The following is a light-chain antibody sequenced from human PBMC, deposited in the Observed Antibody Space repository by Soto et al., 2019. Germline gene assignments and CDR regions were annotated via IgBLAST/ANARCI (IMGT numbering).Light chain of an antibody. V-gene: IGLV2-23*03. J-gene: IGLJ2*01. CDR3: CSYAGSSTFVV. Sequence: QSALTQPASVSGSPGQSITISCTGTSSDVGSYNLVSWYQHHPGKAPKLMIYEGSERPSGVSNRFSGSKSGNTASLTISGLHAEDEADYYCCSYAGSSTFVVFGGGTKLTVL. CDR1: SSDVGSYNL. CDR2: EGS.